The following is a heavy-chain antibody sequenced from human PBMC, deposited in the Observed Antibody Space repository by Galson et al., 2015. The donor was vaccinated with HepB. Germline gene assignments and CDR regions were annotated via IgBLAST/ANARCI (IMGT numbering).Heavy chain of an antibody. V-gene: IGHV4-31*03. CDR3: AREQLQPTTVVTPHYYYGMDV. Sequence: TLSLTCTVSGGSISSGGYYWSWIRQHPGKGLEWIGYIYYSGSTYYNPSLKSRVTISVDTSKNQFSLKLSSVTAADTAVYYCAREQLQPTTVVTPHYYYGMDVWGQGTTVTVSS. CDR1: GGSISSGGYY. J-gene: IGHJ6*02. D-gene: IGHD4-23*01. CDR2: IYYSGST.